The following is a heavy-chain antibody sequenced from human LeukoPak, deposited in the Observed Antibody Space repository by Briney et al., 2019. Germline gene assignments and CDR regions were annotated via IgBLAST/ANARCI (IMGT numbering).Heavy chain of an antibody. CDR2: INPSGGST. V-gene: IGHV1-46*01. D-gene: IGHD6-13*01. CDR1: GYTFTSYY. CDR3: ARDHVYSSSWYAHEYFQR. Sequence: ASVKVSCKASGYTFTSYYMHWVRQAPGQGLEWMGIINPSGGSTSYAQKFQGRVTMARDTSTSTVYMELSSLRSEDTAVYYCARDHVYSSSWYAHEYFQRWGQGTLVTVSS. J-gene: IGHJ1*01.